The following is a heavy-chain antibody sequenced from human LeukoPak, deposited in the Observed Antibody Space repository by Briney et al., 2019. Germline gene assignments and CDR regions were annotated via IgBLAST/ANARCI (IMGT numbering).Heavy chain of an antibody. CDR1: GGSISSYY. V-gene: IGHV4-59*12. CDR3: ARSSDQLLYASWFDP. D-gene: IGHD2-2*02. J-gene: IGHJ5*02. Sequence: SETLSLTCTVSGGSISSYYWSWIRQPPGKGLEWIGSIYYSGSTYYNPSLKSRVTISVDASKNQFSLKLSSVTAADTAVYYCARSSDQLLYASWFDPWGQGTLVTVSS. CDR2: IYYSGST.